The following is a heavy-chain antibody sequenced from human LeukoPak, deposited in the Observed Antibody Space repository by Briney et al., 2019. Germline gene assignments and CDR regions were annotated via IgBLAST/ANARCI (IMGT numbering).Heavy chain of an antibody. CDR3: ARGRRSSGWYLGSRYYYGMDV. Sequence: GASVKVSCKAAGYTFTSYDINWVRQATGQGLEWMGWMNPNSGNTGYAQKFQGRVTMTRNTSISTAYMELSSLRSEDTAVYYCARGRRSSGWYLGSRYYYGMDVWGQGTTITVSS. J-gene: IGHJ6*02. V-gene: IGHV1-8*01. CDR1: GYTFTSYD. D-gene: IGHD6-19*01. CDR2: MNPNSGNT.